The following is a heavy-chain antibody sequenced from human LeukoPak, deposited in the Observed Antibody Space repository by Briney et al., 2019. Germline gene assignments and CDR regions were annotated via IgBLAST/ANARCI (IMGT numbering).Heavy chain of an antibody. CDR3: ARHHGSGWYNRYFQH. CDR2: IYHSGST. CDR1: GGSISSGGYY. V-gene: IGHV4-30-2*01. Sequence: SETLSLTCTVSGGSISSGGYYWSWIRQPPGKGLEWIGYIYHSGSTYYNPSLKSRVTISVDTSKNQFSLKMSSVTAADTAVYYCARHHGSGWYNRYFQHWGQGTLVTVSS. D-gene: IGHD6-19*01. J-gene: IGHJ1*01.